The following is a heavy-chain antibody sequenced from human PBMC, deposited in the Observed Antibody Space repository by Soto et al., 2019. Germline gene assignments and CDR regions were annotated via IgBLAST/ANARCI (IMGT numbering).Heavy chain of an antibody. D-gene: IGHD2-2*01. J-gene: IGHJ5*02. V-gene: IGHV4-59*12. CDR1: GGSISSYY. CDR3: ARVPDR. Sequence: SSETLSLTCTVSGGSISSYYWSWIRQPPGKGLEWIGYIYYSGSTNYNPSLKSRVTISVDRSKNQFSLKLISVTAADTAVYYCARVPDRWGQGTLVTVSS. CDR2: IYYSGST.